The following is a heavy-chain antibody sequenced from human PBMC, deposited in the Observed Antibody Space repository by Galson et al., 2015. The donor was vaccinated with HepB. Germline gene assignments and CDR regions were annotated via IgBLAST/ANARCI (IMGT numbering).Heavy chain of an antibody. V-gene: IGHV3-23*01. CDR1: GFTFINYA. D-gene: IGHD6-13*01. Sequence: SLRLSCAASGFTFINYAMSWVRQAPGKGLEWVSSISGSGGSTHYALSVKGRFTISRDNSKNTLYLQMNSLRAEDTAIYYCAKEVAAAGSLYYYYYMDVWGKGATVTVS. J-gene: IGHJ6*03. CDR3: AKEVAAAGSLYYYYYMDV. CDR2: ISGSGGST.